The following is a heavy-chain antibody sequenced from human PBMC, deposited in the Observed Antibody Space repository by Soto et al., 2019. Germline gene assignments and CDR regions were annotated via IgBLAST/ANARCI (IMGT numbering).Heavy chain of an antibody. Sequence: PSETLSLTCAVYGGSFSGYYWSWIRQPPGKGLEWIGEINHSGSTNYNPSLKSRVTISVDTSKNQFSLKLSSVTAADTAVYYCARGRLTTYCSGGSCYSGRFDYWGQGTLVNV. V-gene: IGHV4-34*01. D-gene: IGHD2-15*01. J-gene: IGHJ4*02. CDR3: ARGRLTTYCSGGSCYSGRFDY. CDR1: GGSFSGYY. CDR2: INHSGST.